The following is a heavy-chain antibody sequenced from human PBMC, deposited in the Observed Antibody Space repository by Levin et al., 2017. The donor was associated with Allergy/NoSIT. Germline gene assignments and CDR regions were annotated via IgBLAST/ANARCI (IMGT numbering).Heavy chain of an antibody. Sequence: HSSETLSLTCAASGFTVSRYYMSWVRQAPGKGLEWVSVLYSGGSSYHAESVKGRFTVSRDNSKNILYLQMDSLRVEDTAIYYCARGNNYDSFDLWGQGARVTVSS. J-gene: IGHJ4*02. V-gene: IGHV3-53*01. CDR2: LYSGGSS. CDR3: ARGNNYDSFDL. CDR1: GFTVSRYY. D-gene: IGHD5-24*01.